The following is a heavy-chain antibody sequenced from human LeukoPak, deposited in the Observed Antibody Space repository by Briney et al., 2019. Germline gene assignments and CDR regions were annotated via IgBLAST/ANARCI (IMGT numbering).Heavy chain of an antibody. Sequence: SETLSLTCTVSGGSISSSSYFWGWIRQPPGKGLEWIGSIYYSGNTYYSPSLKSRVTISVDTSKNQFSLKLSSVTAADTAVYYCARQSKGIIVITDFQHWGQGTLVTVSS. D-gene: IGHD3-22*01. CDR2: IYYSGNT. J-gene: IGHJ1*01. V-gene: IGHV4-39*01. CDR3: ARQSKGIIVITDFQH. CDR1: GGSISSSSYF.